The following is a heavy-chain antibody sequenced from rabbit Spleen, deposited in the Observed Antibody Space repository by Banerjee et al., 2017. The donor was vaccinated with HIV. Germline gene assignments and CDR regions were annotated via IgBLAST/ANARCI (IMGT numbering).Heavy chain of an antibody. CDR3: ARDLPEIVGWNFGF. CDR1: GVSFNDKDV. CDR2: IYTGDSRL. Sequence: QEQLEESGGGLVKPEGSLTLTCKASGVSFNDKDVMCWVRQAPGKGLEWIACIYTGDSRLYYATWAKGRFTISKTSSTTVTLQMTRLTVADTATYFCARDLPEIVGWNFGFWGPGTLVTVS. D-gene: IGHD1-1*01. V-gene: IGHV1S45*01. J-gene: IGHJ4*02.